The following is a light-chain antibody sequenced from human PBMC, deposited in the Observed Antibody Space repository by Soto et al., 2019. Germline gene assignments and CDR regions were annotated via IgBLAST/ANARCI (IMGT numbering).Light chain of an antibody. CDR2: RNN. V-gene: IGLV1-47*01. CDR3: AAWDDSLSGVV. Sequence: QLVLTQPPSASGTPGQRVTISCSGSSSNIGSNYVYWYQQLPGTAPKLLIYRNNQRPPGVPDRFSGSKSGTSASLAISGLRSEDEADYYCAAWDDSLSGVVFGGGTQLTVL. J-gene: IGLJ2*01. CDR1: SSNIGSNY.